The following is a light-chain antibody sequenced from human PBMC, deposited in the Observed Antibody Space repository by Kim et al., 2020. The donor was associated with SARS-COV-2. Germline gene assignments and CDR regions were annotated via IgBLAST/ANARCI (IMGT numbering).Light chain of an antibody. CDR1: QSVSSN. CDR2: GAS. V-gene: IGKV3-15*01. Sequence: EIVMTQSPATLSVSPGQRVTLSCRASQSVSSNLAWYQQKPGQAPRLLIYGASTRATGIPARFSGSGSGTEFTLTISSLQSEDFALYYCQPYNNWPLTFGEGTKVDIK. J-gene: IGKJ1*01. CDR3: QPYNNWPLT.